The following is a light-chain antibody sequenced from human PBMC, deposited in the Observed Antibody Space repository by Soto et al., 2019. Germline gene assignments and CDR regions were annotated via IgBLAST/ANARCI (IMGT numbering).Light chain of an antibody. CDR3: QQRSNWPRT. V-gene: IGKV3-11*01. CDR2: GTF. J-gene: IGKJ1*01. CDR1: QSISIDY. Sequence: EIVLTQSPGTLSLSPGERATLSCRASQSISIDYLAWYQQRLGQAPRLLIYGTFRRVTGVPARFSGSGSGTDSTLTISSLEPEDFAVYYCQQRSNWPRTFGQGTKV.